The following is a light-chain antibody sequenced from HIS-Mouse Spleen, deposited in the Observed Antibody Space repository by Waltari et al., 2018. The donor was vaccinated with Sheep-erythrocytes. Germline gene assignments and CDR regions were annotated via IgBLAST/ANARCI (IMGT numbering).Light chain of an antibody. CDR3: CSYAGSSTPWV. CDR1: SSDVGSYNL. Sequence: QSALTQPASVSGSPGQSITISCTGTSSDVGSYNLVSWYQPHQGKAPKLMIYEGSKRPSGVSNRFSGSKSGNTASLTISGLQAEDEADYYCCSYAGSSTPWVFGGGTKLTVL. CDR2: EGS. J-gene: IGLJ3*02. V-gene: IGLV2-23*01.